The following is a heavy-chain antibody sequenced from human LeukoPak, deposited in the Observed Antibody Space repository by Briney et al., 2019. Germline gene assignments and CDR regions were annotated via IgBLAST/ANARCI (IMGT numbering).Heavy chain of an antibody. CDR2: ISSNSSYI. Sequence: GGSLRLSCAASGFTFSSYRMNWVRQAPGKGLEWVSSISSNSSYIYYADSVKGRFTISRDNAKNSPYLQMNSLRAEDTAVYYCARGAGPLGYCSSTSCLDIWGQGTMVTVSS. CDR3: ARGAGPLGYCSSTSCLDI. CDR1: GFTFSSYR. D-gene: IGHD2-2*01. V-gene: IGHV3-21*01. J-gene: IGHJ3*02.